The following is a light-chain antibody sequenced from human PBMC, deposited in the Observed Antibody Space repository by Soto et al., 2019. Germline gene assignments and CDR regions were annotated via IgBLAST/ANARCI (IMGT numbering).Light chain of an antibody. Sequence: EFVLTQSPATLSLSPGERATLSCRASQSVRSSLAWYQQKPGQAPRLLIYDASNRAPGIPARFSGSGSGTDFTLPISSLEPEDFAVYYCQQRSSWLLTFGGGTKVEIK. V-gene: IGKV3-11*01. CDR1: QSVRSS. CDR2: DAS. CDR3: QQRSSWLLT. J-gene: IGKJ4*01.